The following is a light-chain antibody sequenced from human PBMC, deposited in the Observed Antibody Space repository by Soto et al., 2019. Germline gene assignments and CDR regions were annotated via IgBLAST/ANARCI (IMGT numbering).Light chain of an antibody. CDR3: QQYNDWWT. J-gene: IGKJ1*01. CDR1: QSVSNN. V-gene: IGKV3-15*01. CDR2: GAS. Sequence: EIEMTQSPDTLSVSPGERATLSCRASQSVSNNLAWYHQKPGQAPRLLIFGASTRATGIPARFSGSGSGTEFTLTISSLQSEDFAVYYCQQYNDWWTFGQGTKVEIK.